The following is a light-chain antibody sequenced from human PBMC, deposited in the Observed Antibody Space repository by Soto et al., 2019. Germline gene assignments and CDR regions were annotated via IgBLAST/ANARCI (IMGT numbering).Light chain of an antibody. J-gene: IGKJ2*01. CDR3: QKYNSAPYT. CDR2: AAS. Sequence: DIQMTQSPSSLSASVGDRVTIACRASQGLSNYLAWYQQKPGKVPMLLIYAASTLQSGVPSRFSGSGSGTDFTLTISRLQPEDVANYYCQKYNSAPYTFGQGTKLEIK. V-gene: IGKV1-27*01. CDR1: QGLSNY.